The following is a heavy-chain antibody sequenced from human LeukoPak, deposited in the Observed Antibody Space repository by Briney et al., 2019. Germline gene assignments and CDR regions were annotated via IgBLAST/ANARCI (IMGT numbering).Heavy chain of an antibody. J-gene: IGHJ4*02. V-gene: IGHV1-69*05. Sequence: ASVKVSCKASGGTFSSYAISWVRQAPGQGLEWMGGIIPIFGTANYAQKFQGRVTITTDESTSTAYMELSSLRSEDTAGYYCARQPRGGYRIAGPPYYFDYWGQETLVTVSS. CDR1: GGTFSSYA. CDR3: ARQPRGGYRIAGPPYYFDY. D-gene: IGHD3-16*02. CDR2: IIPIFGTA.